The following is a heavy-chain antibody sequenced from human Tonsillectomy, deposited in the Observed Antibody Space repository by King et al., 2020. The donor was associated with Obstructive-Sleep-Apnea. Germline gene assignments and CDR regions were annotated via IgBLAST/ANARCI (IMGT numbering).Heavy chain of an antibody. CDR3: AKDQSSYDFWSGHYAFDI. CDR2: ISGSGGST. J-gene: IGHJ3*02. V-gene: IGHV3-23*04. D-gene: IGHD3-3*01. CDR1: GFTFSSYA. Sequence: VQLVESGGGLVQPGGSLRLSCAASGFTFSSYAMSWVRQAPGKGLEWVSGISGSGGSTYYADSVKGRFTSSRYNSKNKLYLQMNSLRTDDTAVYYCAKDQSSYDFWSGHYAFDIWGQGTMVTVSS.